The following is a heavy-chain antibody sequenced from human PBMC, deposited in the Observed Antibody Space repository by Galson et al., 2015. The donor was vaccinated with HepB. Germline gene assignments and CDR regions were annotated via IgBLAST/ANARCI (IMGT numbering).Heavy chain of an antibody. CDR3: ARVIPQDGNDVYNWFDP. D-gene: IGHD1-1*01. V-gene: IGHV3-20*01. Sequence: SLRLSCAASGFTFDDYGMSWVRQAPGKGLEWVSGINWNGGSTGYADSVKGRFTISRDNAKNSLYLQMNSLRAEDTALYHCARVIPQDGNDVYNWFDPWGQGTLVTVSS. CDR1: GFTFDDYG. J-gene: IGHJ5*02. CDR2: INWNGGST.